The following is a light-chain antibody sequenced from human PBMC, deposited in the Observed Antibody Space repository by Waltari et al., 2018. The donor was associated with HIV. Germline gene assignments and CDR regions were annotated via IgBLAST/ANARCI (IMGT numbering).Light chain of an antibody. CDR1: QGVGSN. J-gene: IGKJ2*01. V-gene: IGKV3D-15*01. CDR2: GAA. Sequence: DIVMTQSPAILSVSPGERVTLSCRASQGVGSNLAWYQQKVGQAPRLLIYGAATRAADIPVRFSGSVSGTDFTLTIDSLQSEDFATYYCQQYNIRPRGNTFGQGTKLQIK. CDR3: QQYNIRPRGNT.